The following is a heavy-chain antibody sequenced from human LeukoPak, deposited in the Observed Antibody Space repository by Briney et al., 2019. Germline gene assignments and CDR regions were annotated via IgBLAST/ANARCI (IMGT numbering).Heavy chain of an antibody. D-gene: IGHD6-19*01. V-gene: IGHV1-69*05. CDR3: ARVQWLVPGWADY. CDR1: GGTFSSYA. J-gene: IGHJ4*02. Sequence: SVKVSCKASGGTFSSYAISWVRQAPGQGLEWMGGIIPIFGTANYAQKLQGRVTMTTDTSTSTAYMELRSLRSDDTAVYYCARVQWLVPGWADYWGQGTLVTVSS. CDR2: IIPIFGTA.